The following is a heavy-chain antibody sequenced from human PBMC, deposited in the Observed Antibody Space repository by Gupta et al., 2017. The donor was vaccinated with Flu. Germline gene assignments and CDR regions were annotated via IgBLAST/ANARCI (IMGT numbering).Heavy chain of an antibody. D-gene: IGHD1-1*01. Sequence: EVELVVSGGGVVKPGGALRLSCVASGFTFSSSRWTGVRQCPGKGLEVRSFISGTSSQIYYLVAGKGRFTISRDKAKCSLSLQMSRPSVEDTGIYYCARVVWTLLRNPPELW. CDR3: ARVVWTLLRNPPEL. V-gene: IGHV3-21*05. CDR1: GFTFSSSR. CDR2: ISGTSSQI. J-gene: IGHJ2*01.